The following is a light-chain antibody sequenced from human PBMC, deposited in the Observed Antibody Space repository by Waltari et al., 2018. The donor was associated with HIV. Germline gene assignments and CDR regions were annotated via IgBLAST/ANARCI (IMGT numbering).Light chain of an antibody. CDR3: MQALQTTWT. Sequence: DIVMTQSPLSLPVTPGEPASIPCRPSQSLLHSNGYNYLDWYLQKPGQSPQLLIYLGSNRASGVPDRFSGSGSGTDFTLKISRVEAEDVGVYYCMQALQTTWTFGQGTKVEIK. V-gene: IGKV2-28*01. CDR2: LGS. CDR1: QSLLHSNGYNY. J-gene: IGKJ1*01.